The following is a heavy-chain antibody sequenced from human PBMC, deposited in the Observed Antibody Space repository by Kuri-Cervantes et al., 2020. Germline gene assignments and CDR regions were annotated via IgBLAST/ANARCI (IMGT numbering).Heavy chain of an antibody. J-gene: IGHJ3*02. CDR1: GFTFSSYS. D-gene: IGHD6-19*01. Sequence: GESLKISCAASGFTFSSYSMNWVRQPPGKGLEWVSSISSSSSYIYYADSVKGRFTISRDNAKNSLYLQMNSLRAEDTAVYYCARQWLVREGDAFDIWGQGTMVTVSS. V-gene: IGHV3-21*01. CDR3: ARQWLVREGDAFDI. CDR2: ISSSSSYI.